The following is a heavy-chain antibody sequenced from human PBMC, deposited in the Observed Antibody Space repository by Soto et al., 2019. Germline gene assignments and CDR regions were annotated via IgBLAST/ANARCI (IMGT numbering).Heavy chain of an antibody. CDR3: AGDDDYYDSSGYYTSPLYY. V-gene: IGHV3-33*01. Sequence: PGGSLRLSCAASGFTFSSYGMNWVRQAPGKGLEWVAVIWYDGSNKYYADSVKGRFTISRDNSKNTLYLQMNSLRAEDTAVYYCAGDDDYYDSSGYYTSPLYYCGQGTRGTVSS. D-gene: IGHD3-22*01. CDR2: IWYDGSNK. J-gene: IGHJ4*02. CDR1: GFTFSSYG.